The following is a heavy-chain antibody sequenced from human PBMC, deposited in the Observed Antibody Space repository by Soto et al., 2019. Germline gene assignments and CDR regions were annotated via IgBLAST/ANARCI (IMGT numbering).Heavy chain of an antibody. CDR1: GYTFTSYY. CDR2: INPSGGST. J-gene: IGHJ4*02. Sequence: ASVKVSCKASGYTFTSYYMHWVRQAPGQGLEWMGIINPSGGSTSYAQKFQGRVTMTRDTSTSTVYMELSSLRSEDTAVYYCATSPTVVTPVDYWGQGTLVTVSS. CDR3: ATSPTVVTPVDY. D-gene: IGHD4-17*01. V-gene: IGHV1-46*01.